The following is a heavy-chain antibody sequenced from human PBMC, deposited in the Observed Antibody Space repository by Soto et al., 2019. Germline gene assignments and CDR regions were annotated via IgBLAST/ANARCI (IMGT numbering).Heavy chain of an antibody. V-gene: IGHV4-38-2*02. CDR1: GLSLTSNNY. D-gene: IGHD3-16*01. J-gene: IGHJ5*01. CDR2: RCHSGNT. CDR3: TTDLMIMWFFS. Sequence: SQRMSLTCCVSGLSLTSNNYWAWIRQSPGKGPEWNGSRCHSGNTYYNPSLNSRVTISVDRSKSQFSLRLTSVNPADTPIHSFTTDLMIMWFFSWGQGTLATVTS.